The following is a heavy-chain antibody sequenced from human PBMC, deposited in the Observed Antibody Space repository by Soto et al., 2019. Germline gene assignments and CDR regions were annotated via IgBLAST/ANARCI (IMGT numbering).Heavy chain of an antibody. D-gene: IGHD3-22*01. V-gene: IGHV4-4*02. CDR3: ARLGQYYSSGYDAFDI. Sequence: SETLSLTCAVSGGSISSSNWWSWVRQPPGKGLEWIGEIYHSGSTNYNPSLKSRVTISVDKSKNQFSLKLSSVTAADTAVYYCARLGQYYSSGYDAFDIWGQGTMVTVSS. J-gene: IGHJ3*02. CDR2: IYHSGST. CDR1: GGSISSSNW.